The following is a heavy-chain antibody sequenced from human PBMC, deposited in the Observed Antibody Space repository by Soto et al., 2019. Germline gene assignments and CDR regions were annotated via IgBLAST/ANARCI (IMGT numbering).Heavy chain of an antibody. Sequence: VQMVESGGGLVQPGGSLRLSCAASGFSISDYWMSWVRQAPGKGLAWVGNINEDGSEENYVDSVKGRFTISRDNARNSLYLPMNSLRVEDTAVYYCCHTWVGGQGTLVTVSS. V-gene: IGHV3-7*01. CDR1: GFSISDYW. CDR2: INEDGSEE. CDR3: CHTWV. J-gene: IGHJ4*02. D-gene: IGHD1-26*01.